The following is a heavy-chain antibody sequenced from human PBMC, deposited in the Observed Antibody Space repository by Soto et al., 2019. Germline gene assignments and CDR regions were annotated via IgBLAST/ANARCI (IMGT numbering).Heavy chain of an antibody. CDR2: IYYSGST. CDR1: GDSSSSSSYY. CDR3: ARRARAVAGRGYFDY. D-gene: IGHD6-19*01. Sequence: PSETLSLTCTVSGDSSSSSSYYWGWIRQPPGKGLDWIGSIYYSGSTYYNPSLKSRVTISVNTSKNQFSLKLSSVTAADTAVYYCARRARAVAGRGYFDYWGQGTLVTVSS. J-gene: IGHJ4*02. V-gene: IGHV4-39*01.